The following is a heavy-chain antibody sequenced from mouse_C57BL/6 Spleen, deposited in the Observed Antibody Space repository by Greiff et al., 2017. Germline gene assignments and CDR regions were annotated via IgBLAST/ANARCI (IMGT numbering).Heavy chain of an antibody. Sequence: QVQLKESGAELVKPGASVKISCKASGYAFSSYWMNWVKQRPGKGLEWIGQIYPGDGDTNYNGKFKGKATLTADKSSSTAYMQLSSLTSEDSAVYFCARAGDYGPRGYWGQGTSVTVSS. CDR3: ARAGDYGPRGY. D-gene: IGHD2-4*01. CDR1: GYAFSSYW. J-gene: IGHJ4*01. CDR2: IYPGDGDT. V-gene: IGHV1-80*01.